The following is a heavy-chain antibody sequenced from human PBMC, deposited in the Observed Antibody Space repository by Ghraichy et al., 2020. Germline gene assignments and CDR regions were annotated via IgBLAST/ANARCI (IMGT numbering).Heavy chain of an antibody. J-gene: IGHJ4*02. CDR3: ARVKNHYYDSTGYSVDY. V-gene: IGHV3-11*05. CDR2: ITTSSDYR. D-gene: IGHD3-22*01. CDR1: GFTFSDYY. Sequence: GGSLRLSCAASGFTFSDYYMTWIRQAPGKGLDWVSYITTSSDYRDYADSVKGRFTISRDNANNSLYLQMNSLRAEDTAVYYCARVKNHYYDSTGYSVDYWGQGTLVTVSS.